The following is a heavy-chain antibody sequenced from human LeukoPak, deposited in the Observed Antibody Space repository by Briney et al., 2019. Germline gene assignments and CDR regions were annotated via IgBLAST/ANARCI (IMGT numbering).Heavy chain of an antibody. CDR2: IYYTGST. Sequence: KASETLSLTCTVSGGSVSSGSYYWSWIRQPPGKGLEWIAYIYYTGSTNYNPSLKSRVTMSVDTSKNQFSLKMRSVTAADMAVYYCARGYYDSSGYFHFDYWGQGTLVTVSS. CDR1: GGSVSSGSYY. CDR3: ARGYYDSSGYFHFDY. V-gene: IGHV4-61*01. D-gene: IGHD3-22*01. J-gene: IGHJ4*02.